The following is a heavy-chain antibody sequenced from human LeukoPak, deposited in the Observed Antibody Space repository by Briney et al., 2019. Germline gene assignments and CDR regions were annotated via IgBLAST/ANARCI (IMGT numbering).Heavy chain of an antibody. D-gene: IGHD6-19*01. CDR1: GGSLSSYY. CDR2: IYYSRST. CDR3: ARDSRAVAVAVFDY. V-gene: IGHV4-59*01. J-gene: IGHJ4*02. Sequence: PSETLSLTCTVSGGSLSSYYWSWIRQPPGKGLEWIGYIYYSRSTNYTPPLKSRVTISVDTSKNQFSLKLSSVTAADTAVYYCARDSRAVAVAVFDYWGQGTLVTVSS.